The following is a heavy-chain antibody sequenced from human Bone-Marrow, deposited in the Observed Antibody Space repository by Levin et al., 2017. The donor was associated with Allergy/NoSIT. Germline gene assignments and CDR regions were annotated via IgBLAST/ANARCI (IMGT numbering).Heavy chain of an antibody. Sequence: GESLKISCAASGFPFSTNSMYWVRQAPGKGLEWVASISGSSSYIFHADSVKGRFTISRDNARNSLFLQMNSLRAEDTAVYFCASMIRDVTDFDYWGQGTPVTVSS. D-gene: IGHD3-10*02. CDR1: GFPFSTNS. CDR3: ASMIRDVTDFDY. V-gene: IGHV3-21*01. J-gene: IGHJ4*02. CDR2: ISGSSSYI.